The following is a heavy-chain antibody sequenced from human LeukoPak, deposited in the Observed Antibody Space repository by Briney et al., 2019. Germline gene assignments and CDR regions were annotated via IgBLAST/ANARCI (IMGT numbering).Heavy chain of an antibody. V-gene: IGHV1-2*02. CDR3: ARGSRRDGYNTLFDY. CDR2: INPNSGGT. D-gene: IGHD5-24*01. Sequence: VASVKVSCKASGYTFTGYYMHWVRQAPGQGLEWMGWINPNSGGTNYAQKFQGRVTMTRDTSISTAYMELSSLRSEDTAVYYCARGSRRDGYNTLFDYWGQGTLVTVSS. CDR1: GYTFTGYY. J-gene: IGHJ4*02.